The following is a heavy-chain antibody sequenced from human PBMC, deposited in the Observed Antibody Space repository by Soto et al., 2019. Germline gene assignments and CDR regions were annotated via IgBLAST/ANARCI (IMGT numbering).Heavy chain of an antibody. CDR2: INAGFGAT. CDR3: ATDCSGGSCYGASGMDV. CDR1: GGTFGRYA. Sequence: QVQVEQSGAEVKKPGSSVKVSCKASGGTFGRYAISWVRRAPGQSLEWMGQINAGFGATDLAQMFQGRVTITADKSTTTVYMELSSLRSDDTAVYYCATDCSGGSCYGASGMDVWGQGTTVTVSS. D-gene: IGHD2-15*01. V-gene: IGHV1-69*06. J-gene: IGHJ6*02.